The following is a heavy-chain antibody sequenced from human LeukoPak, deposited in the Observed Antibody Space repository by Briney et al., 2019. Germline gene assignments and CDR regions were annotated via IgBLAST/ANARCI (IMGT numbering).Heavy chain of an antibody. CDR1: GFTISSYW. D-gene: IGHD2-2*01. CDR2: IKQDGSEK. J-gene: IGHJ5*02. CDR3: ARDDCSSISCYHNWFDP. V-gene: IGHV3-7*01. Sequence: GGSLRLSCAASGFTISSYWMSWVRQAPGKGLEWLANIKQDGSEKYYLDSVKGRFTISRDNAKNSLYLQMNSLRAEDTAVYYCARDDCSSISCYHNWFDPWGQGTLVTVSS.